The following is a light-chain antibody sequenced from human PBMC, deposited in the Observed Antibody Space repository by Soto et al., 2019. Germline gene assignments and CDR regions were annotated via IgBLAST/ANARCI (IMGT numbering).Light chain of an antibody. Sequence: EIVMTQSPATLSVSPGERATLSCRASQSVTIYLAWYQQKPGQATRLLVFGASYMATGIPARFSGSGSGREFNLTIRSLQSEDFAVYCCHLYDDWMRLTFWGGTKGASK. CDR3: HLYDDWMRLT. CDR2: GAS. V-gene: IGKV3D-15*01. CDR1: QSVTIY. J-gene: IGKJ4*01.